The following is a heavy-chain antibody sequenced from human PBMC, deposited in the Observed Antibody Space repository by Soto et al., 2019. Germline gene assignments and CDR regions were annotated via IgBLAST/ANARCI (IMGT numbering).Heavy chain of an antibody. CDR3: AIVFNEGDYGDYTETNWFDP. CDR2: NNPSGGST. Sequence: ASVKVSCKASGYTFTSYYMHWVRQAPGQGLEWKGKNNPSGGSTSYAQKFQGRVTMTRDTSTSTVYMELSSLRSEDTAVYYCAIVFNEGDYGDYTETNWFDPWGQGTLVTVSS. D-gene: IGHD4-17*01. V-gene: IGHV1-46*01. J-gene: IGHJ5*02. CDR1: GYTFTSYY.